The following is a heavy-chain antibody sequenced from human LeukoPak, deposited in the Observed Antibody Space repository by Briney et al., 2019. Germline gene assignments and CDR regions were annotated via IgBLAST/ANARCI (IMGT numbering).Heavy chain of an antibody. CDR1: GFTFNNYA. D-gene: IGHD4-17*01. V-gene: IGHV3-23*01. CDR3: AKAPTVTTLDS. J-gene: IGHJ5*01. CDR2: VSSSGAST. Sequence: GASLRLSCAASGFTFNNYAMTRVRQAPGKGLEWVSTVSSSGASTYYADSVKGRFTVSRDNSKNTLYLQMNSLRAEDTAIYYCAKAPTVTTLDSWGQGTLVTVSS.